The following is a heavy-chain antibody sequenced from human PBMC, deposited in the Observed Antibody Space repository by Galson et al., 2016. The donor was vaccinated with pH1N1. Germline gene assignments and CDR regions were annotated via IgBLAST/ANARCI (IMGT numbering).Heavy chain of an antibody. J-gene: IGHJ4*02. CDR3: TTEGQRYGAY. D-gene: IGHD2-2*01. Sequence: SLRLSCAASGLTFKNVWMSWVRQAPGKGLEWVGRIKSEAAGGTINYAAPAKGRFTISRDDSEGTLYLHMNSLQTEDTGVYFCTTEGQRYGAYWGQGTLVTASS. CDR1: GLTFKNVW. CDR2: IKSEAAGGTI. V-gene: IGHV3-15*01.